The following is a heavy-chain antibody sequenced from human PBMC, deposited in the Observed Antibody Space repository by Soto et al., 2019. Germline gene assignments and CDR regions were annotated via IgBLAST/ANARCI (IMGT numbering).Heavy chain of an antibody. CDR2: IYYSGRT. V-gene: IGHV4-61*01. J-gene: IGHJ4*02. D-gene: IGHD5-18*01. CDR3: ARVYSWGSRYFDY. Sequence: ADTLSLTCPLSGASLSTINWCSWHRQPPGKGLEWIGYIYYSGRTNYNTYLKSRVKIPVDTSKNQFSLKLSSVTAADTDVYYCARVYSWGSRYFDYWGQGTLVTVSS. CDR1: GASLSTINW.